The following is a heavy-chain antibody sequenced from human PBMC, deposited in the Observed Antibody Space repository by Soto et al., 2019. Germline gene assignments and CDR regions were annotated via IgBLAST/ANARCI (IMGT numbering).Heavy chain of an antibody. CDR2: IIPIFGTA. CDR3: ARANRRYCSGGSCYWLDP. Sequence: KVSWEPSCGNLASYSISLVRDTRGLSLEWMGGIIPIFGTANYAQKFQGRVTITADKSTSTAYMELSSLRSEDTAVYYCARANRRYCSGGSCYWLDPWGQGTLVNGSS. V-gene: IGHV1-69*06. D-gene: IGHD2-15*01. J-gene: IGHJ5*02. CDR1: CGNLASYS.